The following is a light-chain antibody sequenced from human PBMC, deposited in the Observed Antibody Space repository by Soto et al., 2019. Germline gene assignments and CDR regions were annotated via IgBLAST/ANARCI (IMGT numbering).Light chain of an antibody. CDR1: SSDVGGYNY. J-gene: IGLJ1*01. CDR3: ASYTSSSTRV. V-gene: IGLV2-14*01. CDR2: EVT. Sequence: QSALTQPASVSGSPGQSITISCTRTSSDVGGYNYVSWYQQHPGQAPKLMIYEVTNRPSGVSNRFSGSRSGNTASLTISGLQPEDEADYYCASYTSSSTRVFGTGTRSPS.